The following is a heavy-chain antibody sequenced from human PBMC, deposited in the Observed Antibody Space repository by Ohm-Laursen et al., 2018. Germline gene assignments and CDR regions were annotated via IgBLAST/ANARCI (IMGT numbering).Heavy chain of an antibody. D-gene: IGHD6-25*01. J-gene: IGHJ4*02. Sequence: SLRLSCAASGFTFSSYEMNWVRQAPGKGLEWVSYISSSGSTIYYADSVKGRFTISRDNAKNSLYLQMNSLRAEDTAVYYCARAPAGIWQRFDYWGQGTLVTVSS. CDR1: GFTFSSYE. V-gene: IGHV3-48*03. CDR2: ISSSGSTI. CDR3: ARAPAGIWQRFDY.